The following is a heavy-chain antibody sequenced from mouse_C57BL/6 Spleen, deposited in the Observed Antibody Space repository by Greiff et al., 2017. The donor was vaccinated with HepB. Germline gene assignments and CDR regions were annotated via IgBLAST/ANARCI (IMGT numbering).Heavy chain of an antibody. D-gene: IGHD2-13*01. J-gene: IGHJ4*01. CDR3: SRTQNGDYGAMDY. CDR2: IDPSDSYT. Sequence: VQLQQPGAELVMPGASVKLSCKASGYTFTSYWMHWVKQRPGHGLEWIGEIDPSDSYTNYNQKFKGKSTLTVDKSSSTSYMQLSSLTSEDSAVYYWSRTQNGDYGAMDYSGEGTSVTVSS. CDR1: GYTFTSYW. V-gene: IGHV1-69*01.